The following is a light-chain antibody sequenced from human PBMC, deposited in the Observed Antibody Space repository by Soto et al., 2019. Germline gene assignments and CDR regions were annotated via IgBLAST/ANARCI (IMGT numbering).Light chain of an antibody. CDR3: QQRSNWPRGMYT. Sequence: IVLTQSPATLSLSPGERATLSCRASQTVSSYLAWYQQKPGQAPRLLIYDASNRATGIPARFSGSGSGTDFTLTISSLEPEDFAVYYCQQRSNWPRGMYTFGQGTKVDIK. V-gene: IGKV3-11*01. CDR2: DAS. J-gene: IGKJ2*01. CDR1: QTVSSY.